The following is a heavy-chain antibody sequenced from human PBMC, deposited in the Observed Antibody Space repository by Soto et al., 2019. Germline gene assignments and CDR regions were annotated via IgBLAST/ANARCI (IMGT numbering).Heavy chain of an antibody. J-gene: IGHJ4*02. CDR2: ITGSGGDS. CDR1: GFSFSSYS. V-gene: IGHV3-23*01. D-gene: IGHD6-13*01. CDR3: AKGSGSSRPNYFDY. Sequence: GGSLRLSCVASGFSFSSYSMSWVRQAPGKGLEWVSAITGSGGDSYHADSVKGRFTISRDNTKNTLYLQMNGLRAEDTAVYYCAKGSGSSRPNYFDYWGQGTPVTVSS.